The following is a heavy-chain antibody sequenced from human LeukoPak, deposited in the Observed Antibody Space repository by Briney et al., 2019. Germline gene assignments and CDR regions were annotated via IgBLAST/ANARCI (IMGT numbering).Heavy chain of an antibody. D-gene: IGHD1-1*01. CDR1: GFTFSSYG. CDR3: ARDAGTDGTYFDY. CDR2: ISYDGSNK. V-gene: IGHV3-30*03. J-gene: IGHJ4*02. Sequence: GGSLRLSCAASGFTFSSYGMHWVRQAPGKGLEWVAVISYDGSNKYYVDSVKGRITISRDKSKNTVYLQMNSLRVEDTAVYYCARDAGTDGTYFDYWGQGTLVTVSS.